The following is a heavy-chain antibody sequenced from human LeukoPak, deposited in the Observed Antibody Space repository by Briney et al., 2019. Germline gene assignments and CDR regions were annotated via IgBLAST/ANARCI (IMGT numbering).Heavy chain of an antibody. Sequence: SETLSLTCTVSGVSISNYYWSWFRQPPGKGLEWIGSIYYSGSTYYNPSLKSRVTISVDTSKNQFSLKLSSVTAADTAVYYCATLPSRTYYYDSSGYVWGQGTLVTLSS. CDR2: IYYSGST. CDR1: GVSISNYY. V-gene: IGHV4-59*05. J-gene: IGHJ4*02. CDR3: ATLPSRTYYYDSSGYV. D-gene: IGHD3-22*01.